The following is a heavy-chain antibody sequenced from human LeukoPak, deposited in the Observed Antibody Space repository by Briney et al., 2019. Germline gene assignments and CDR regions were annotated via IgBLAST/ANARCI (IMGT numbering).Heavy chain of an antibody. J-gene: IGHJ4*02. V-gene: IGHV3-33*01. D-gene: IGHD3-9*01. CDR1: GFTFSNYG. Sequence: PGRSLRLSCAASGFTFSNYGMHWVRQAPGKGLEWVAVIWYDGSDKYHADSVKGRFTISRDNSKNTLYLQMNSLRVEDTAVYYCARSDWFDYWGQGTLVTVSS. CDR2: IWYDGSDK. CDR3: ARSDWFDY.